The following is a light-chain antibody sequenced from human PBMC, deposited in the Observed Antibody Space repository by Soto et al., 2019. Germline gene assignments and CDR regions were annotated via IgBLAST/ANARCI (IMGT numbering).Light chain of an antibody. V-gene: IGKV2-30*02. CDR1: QGLVHRSGNTY. Sequence: DVVLTQYPLSLPATLGQPASISCRPSQGLVHRSGNTYFNWFQQRPGHSPRRLIYKVSNRDSGVPARFSVSSSATNFTLKISRVEAEDVAFYYCMQGTHWPWTFCQGTKVEI. CDR3: MQGTHWPWT. CDR2: KVS. J-gene: IGKJ1*01.